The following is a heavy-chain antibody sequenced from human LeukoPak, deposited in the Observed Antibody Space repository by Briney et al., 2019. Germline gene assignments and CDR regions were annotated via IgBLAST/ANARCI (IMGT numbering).Heavy chain of an antibody. CDR1: GGTFSSYA. CDR2: IIPIFGTA. CDR3: ARGGGLTLYYYYMDV. J-gene: IGHJ6*03. D-gene: IGHD2-15*01. V-gene: IGHV1-69*05. Sequence: GASVKVSCKASGGTFSSYAISWVRQAPGQGLEWMGGIIPIFGTANYAQKLQGRVTMTTDTSTSTAYMELRSLRSDDTAVYYCARGGGLTLYYYYMDVWGKGTTVTVSS.